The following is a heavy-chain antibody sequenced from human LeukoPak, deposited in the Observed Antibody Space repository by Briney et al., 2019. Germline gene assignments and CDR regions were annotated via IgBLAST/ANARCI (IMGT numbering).Heavy chain of an antibody. D-gene: IGHD2-15*01. V-gene: IGHV3-21*01. J-gene: IGHJ4*02. CDR2: ISGSTNYM. CDR3: AGGGGSYCSGGSCYFLDY. CDR1: GFTFSSYS. Sequence: PGGSLRLSCAASGFTFSSYSMNWVRQAPGKGLEWVSSISGSTNYMFYEDSVTGRFTISRDNAKNSLYLHMNSLRAEDTAVYYCAGGGGSYCSGGSCYFLDYWGQGTLVTASS.